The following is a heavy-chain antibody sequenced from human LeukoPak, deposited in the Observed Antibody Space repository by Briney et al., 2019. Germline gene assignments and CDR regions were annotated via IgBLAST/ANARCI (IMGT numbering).Heavy chain of an antibody. CDR1: GGSMSSRY. Sequence: PSETLSLTCTVSGGSMSSRYWSWIRQPPGKGLEWIGYVYYSGTTNSNPSLKSRVTISVDTSKNQFSLNQRSVTAADTAVYYCARDVARSGDLFGWFDPWGQGTLVIVSS. V-gene: IGHV4-59*11. J-gene: IGHJ5*02. D-gene: IGHD3-10*01. CDR3: ARDVARSGDLFGWFDP. CDR2: VYYSGTT.